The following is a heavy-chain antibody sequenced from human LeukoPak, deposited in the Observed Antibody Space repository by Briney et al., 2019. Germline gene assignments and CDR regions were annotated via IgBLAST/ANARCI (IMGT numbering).Heavy chain of an antibody. Sequence: GGSLRLSCGASGFTFRDYWMSWVRQAPGKGLEWVANIQSDGNEKNYIDSVQGRFTISRDNAKTSLYLQMNSLRAEDTAVYYCASFTRELPSWESDYWGQGTLVTVSS. CDR3: ASFTRELPSWESDY. V-gene: IGHV3-7*01. D-gene: IGHD1-26*01. CDR2: IQSDGNEK. CDR1: GFTFRDYW. J-gene: IGHJ4*02.